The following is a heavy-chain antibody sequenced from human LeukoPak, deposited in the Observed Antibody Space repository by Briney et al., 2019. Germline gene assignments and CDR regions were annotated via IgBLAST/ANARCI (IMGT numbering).Heavy chain of an antibody. J-gene: IGHJ3*02. CDR2: INPTTGST. D-gene: IGHD1-14*01. V-gene: IGHV1-46*01. CDR3: ARDLNPQSIGMRAFDI. CDR1: GYTFTNFY. Sequence: ASVKVSCKASGYTFTNFYLHWVQQAPGQGLEWMGIINPTTGSTTYAQKLQGRVTMTRDMSTSTVYMELSSLRSEDTAVYFCARDLNPQSIGMRAFDIWGQGTMVTASS.